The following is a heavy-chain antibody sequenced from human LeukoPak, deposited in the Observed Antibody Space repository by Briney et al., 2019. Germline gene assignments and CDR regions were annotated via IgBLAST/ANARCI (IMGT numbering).Heavy chain of an antibody. D-gene: IGHD3-9*01. J-gene: IGHJ6*03. Sequence: GGSLRLSCAASGFIFSNYAMHWVRQAPGKGLEWVAVISYDGSNKYYADSVKGRFTISRDNSKNTLYLQMNSLRAEDTAVYYCAKEADKDYYYMDVWGKGTTVTISS. CDR3: AKEADKDYYYMDV. CDR1: GFIFSNYA. CDR2: ISYDGSNK. V-gene: IGHV3-30*04.